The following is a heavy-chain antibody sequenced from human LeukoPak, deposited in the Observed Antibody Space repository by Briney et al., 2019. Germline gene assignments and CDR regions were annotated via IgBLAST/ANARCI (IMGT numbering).Heavy chain of an antibody. J-gene: IGHJ4*02. CDR3: ASQAYSNYDSYYFDY. V-gene: IGHV3-23*01. Sequence: GGSLRLSCAASGFTFSSYAMSWVRQAPGKGLEWVSAISGSGGSTYYADSVKGRFTISRDNSKNTLYLQMSSLRAEDTAVYYCASQAYSNYDSYYFDYWGQGTLVTVSS. D-gene: IGHD4-11*01. CDR2: ISGSGGST. CDR1: GFTFSSYA.